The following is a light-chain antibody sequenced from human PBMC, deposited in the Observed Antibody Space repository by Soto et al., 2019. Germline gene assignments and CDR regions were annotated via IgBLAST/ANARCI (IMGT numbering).Light chain of an antibody. CDR3: QQYNGYSHS. CDR2: DAT. V-gene: IGKV1-5*01. CDR1: QSITRW. J-gene: IGKJ2*01. Sequence: DIQMTQSPSTLSASVGDRVTITCRADQSITRWLAWFQQKPGKAPSLLIYDATNLQPGVPSRFSGSGSGTEFPLTISSLQPDDFATYYCQQYNGYSHSFGQGTRVEIK.